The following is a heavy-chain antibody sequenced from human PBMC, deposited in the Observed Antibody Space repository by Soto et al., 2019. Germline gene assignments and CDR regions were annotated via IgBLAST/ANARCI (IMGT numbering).Heavy chain of an antibody. CDR3: VKEGYYYDSSGYYYGWFDP. CDR2: ISSNGGST. CDR1: GFTFSSYA. D-gene: IGHD3-22*01. V-gene: IGHV3-64D*06. Sequence: GGSLRLSCAASGFTFSSYAMSWVRQAPGKGLEWVSAISSNGGSTYYADSVKGRFTISRDNSKNTLYLQMSSLRAEDTAVYYCVKEGYYYDSSGYYYGWFDPWGQGTLVTVSS. J-gene: IGHJ5*02.